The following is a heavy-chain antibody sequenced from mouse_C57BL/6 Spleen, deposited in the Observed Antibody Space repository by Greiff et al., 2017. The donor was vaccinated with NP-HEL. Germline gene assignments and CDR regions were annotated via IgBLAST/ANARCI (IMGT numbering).Heavy chain of an antibody. V-gene: IGHV1-52*01. CDR2: IDPSDSET. J-gene: IGHJ3*01. CDR3: ARLGRYYEYDETASWFAY. Sequence: QVQLQQPGAELVRPGSSVKLSCKASGYTFTSYWMHWVKQRPIQGLEWIGNIDPSDSETHYNQKFKDKATLTVDKSSSTAYMQLSSLTSEDSAVYYCARLGRYYEYDETASWFAYWGQGTLVTVSA. CDR1: GYTFTSYW. D-gene: IGHD2-4*01.